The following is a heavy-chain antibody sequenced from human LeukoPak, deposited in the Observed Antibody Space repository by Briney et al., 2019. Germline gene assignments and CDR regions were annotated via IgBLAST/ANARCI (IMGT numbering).Heavy chain of an antibody. J-gene: IGHJ4*02. Sequence: PGGSLRLSCAASGFTFSSYEMNWIRQAPGKGLEWISYISNSGSTKYYADSVKGRFTISRDNAKNSVFLQMNSLRAEDTAVYYCARERQLERLAFGKEGSAFDYWGQGTLVTVSS. D-gene: IGHD1-1*01. V-gene: IGHV3-48*03. CDR3: ARERQLERLAFGKEGSAFDY. CDR2: ISNSGSTK. CDR1: GFTFSSYE.